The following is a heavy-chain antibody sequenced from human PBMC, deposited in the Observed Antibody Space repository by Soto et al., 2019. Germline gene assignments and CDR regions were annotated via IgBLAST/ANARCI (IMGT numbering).Heavy chain of an antibody. V-gene: IGHV3-23*01. CDR1: GFTFSSYA. D-gene: IGHD6-19*01. CDR3: ARRTSGWYLDY. J-gene: IGHJ4*02. Sequence: EVQLLESGGGLVQPGGSLRLSCAASGFTFSSYAMSWVRQAPGKGLERVSTISGSGGSAYYADSVKGRFTISRDNSKNTLYLQMNSLRAEDTAVFYCARRTSGWYLDYWGQGTLVTVSS. CDR2: ISGSGGSA.